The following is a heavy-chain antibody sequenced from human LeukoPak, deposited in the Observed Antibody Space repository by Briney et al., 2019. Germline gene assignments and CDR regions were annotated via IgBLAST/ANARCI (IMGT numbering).Heavy chain of an antibody. J-gene: IGHJ4*02. D-gene: IGHD1-14*01. CDR2: ISSSSNYI. V-gene: IGHV3-21*01. Sequence: GGSLRLSCAASGFTFSSYSMNWVRQAPGKGLEWVPSISSSSNYIYYADSVKGRFTISRDNAKNSLYLQMNSLRAEDTAAYYCAREPGERDYWGQGTLVTVSS. CDR1: GFTFSSYS. CDR3: AREPGERDY.